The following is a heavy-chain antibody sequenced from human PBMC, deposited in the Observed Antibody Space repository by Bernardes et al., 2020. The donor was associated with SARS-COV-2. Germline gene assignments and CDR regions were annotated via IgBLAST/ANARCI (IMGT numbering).Heavy chain of an antibody. Sequence: GGSLRLSCAVSEFVFSNYGMNWVRQPPGKGLEWIAYISPTGNKLDYSDSVKGRFTMSRDNVKKSLFLQMNSLRAEDTAVYYCARDRDYWSGYRYPFDYWGQGTLVAVSS. J-gene: IGHJ4*02. CDR2: ISPTGNKL. CDR1: EFVFSNYG. V-gene: IGHV3-48*03. CDR3: ARDRDYWSGYRYPFDY. D-gene: IGHD3-3*01.